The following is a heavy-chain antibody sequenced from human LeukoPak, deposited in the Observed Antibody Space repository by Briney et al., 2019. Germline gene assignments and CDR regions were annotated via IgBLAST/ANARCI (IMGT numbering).Heavy chain of an antibody. Sequence: GGSLRLSCAASGFTFSSYAMSWVRQAPGKGLEWVPAISGSGGSTYYADSVKGRFTISRDNSKNTLYLQMNSLRAEDTAVYYCAKSPSDFWSGYPLDYWGQGTLVTVSS. CDR2: ISGSGGST. CDR1: GFTFSSYA. CDR3: AKSPSDFWSGYPLDY. J-gene: IGHJ4*02. D-gene: IGHD3-3*01. V-gene: IGHV3-23*01.